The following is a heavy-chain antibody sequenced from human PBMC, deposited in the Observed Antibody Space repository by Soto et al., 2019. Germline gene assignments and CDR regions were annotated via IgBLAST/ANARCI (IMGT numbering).Heavy chain of an antibody. D-gene: IGHD3-10*01. V-gene: IGHV4-30-4*01. CDR1: GGSMSSGDYY. J-gene: IGHJ4*02. CDR2: IYYSGDT. Sequence: TLSLTCTVSGGSMSSGDYYWSWIRQPPGKGLEWIGYIYYSGDTFYNPSLESRVTISKDTSKNQFSLRLSSVTAADTAVYYCARGSTYYGMGIWGPGALVTVSS. CDR3: ARGSTYYGMGI.